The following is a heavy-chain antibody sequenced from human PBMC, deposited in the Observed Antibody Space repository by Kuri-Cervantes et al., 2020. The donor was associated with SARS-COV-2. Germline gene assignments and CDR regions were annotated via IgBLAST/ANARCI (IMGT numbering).Heavy chain of an antibody. CDR2: IYYSGST. CDR3: ARGGDYSYWFDP. CDR1: GGSISSSSYY. Sequence: SETLSLTCTVSGGSISSSSYYWGWIRQPPGKGLEWIGSIYYSGSTYYNPSLKSRVTISVDTSKNRFSLKLSSVTAADTAVYYCARGGDYSYWFDPWGQGTLVTVSS. J-gene: IGHJ5*02. D-gene: IGHD4-17*01. V-gene: IGHV4-39*01.